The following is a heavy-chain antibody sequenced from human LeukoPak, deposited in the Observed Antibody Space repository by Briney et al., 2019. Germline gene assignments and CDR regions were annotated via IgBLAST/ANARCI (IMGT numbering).Heavy chain of an antibody. CDR1: GYSFPNYW. D-gene: IGHD6-19*01. CDR2: IYPGDSDT. V-gene: IGHV5-51*01. Sequence: GESLKISCKGSGYSFPNYWIAWVRQRPGKGLELMGIIYPGDSDTRYSPSFQGQVTISADKSISTAYLQWSSLKASDTAMYYCARPSSGWSNDAFDIWGQGTMVTVSS. CDR3: ARPSSGWSNDAFDI. J-gene: IGHJ3*02.